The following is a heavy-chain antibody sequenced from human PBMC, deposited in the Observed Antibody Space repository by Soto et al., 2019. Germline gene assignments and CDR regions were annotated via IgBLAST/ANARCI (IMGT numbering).Heavy chain of an antibody. J-gene: IGHJ4*02. Sequence: SLRLSCAASGFTFSSYSINWVRQAPVKGLEWVSSISSSSSYIYYADSVKGRFTISRDNAKNSLYLQMNSLRAEDTAVYYCARVGSAAVAAIDYWGQGTLVTVSS. D-gene: IGHD6-19*01. CDR3: ARVGSAAVAAIDY. CDR2: ISSSSSYI. CDR1: GFTFSSYS. V-gene: IGHV3-21*01.